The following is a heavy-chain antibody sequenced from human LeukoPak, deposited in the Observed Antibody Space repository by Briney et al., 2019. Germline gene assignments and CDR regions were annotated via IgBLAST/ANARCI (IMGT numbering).Heavy chain of an antibody. CDR1: GGSVSSYY. CDR3: ARDNWNYGSSMDV. V-gene: IGHV4-59*02. CDR2: IYYSGST. J-gene: IGHJ6*02. Sequence: SEALSLTCTVSGGSVSSYYWSWIRQPPGKGLEWIGYIYYSGSTNYNPSLKSRVTISVDTSKNQFSLKLSSVTAADTAVYHCARDNWNYGSSMDVWGQGTTVTVSS. D-gene: IGHD1-7*01.